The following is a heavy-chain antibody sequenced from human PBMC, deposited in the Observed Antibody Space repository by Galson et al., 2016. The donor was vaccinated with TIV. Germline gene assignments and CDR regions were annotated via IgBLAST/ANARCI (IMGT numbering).Heavy chain of an antibody. J-gene: IGHJ4*02. D-gene: IGHD7-27*01. V-gene: IGHV3-9*01. CDR1: GFSFDEYA. Sequence: SLRLSCAASGFSFDEYAIHWVRQAPGKGLEWVSGISWDSETIDYADSVKGRFTISIDNAKNSLYLQMNNLRAEDTALYYCVKDVGMGPRGHLDYWGQGTPVAVSS. CDR3: VKDVGMGPRGHLDY. CDR2: ISWDSETI.